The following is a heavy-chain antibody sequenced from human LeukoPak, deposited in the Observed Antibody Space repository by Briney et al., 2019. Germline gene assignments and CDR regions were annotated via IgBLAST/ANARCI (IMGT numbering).Heavy chain of an antibody. CDR1: GFTFSNVW. V-gene: IGHV3-53*01. J-gene: IGHJ4*02. Sequence: GGSLRLSCSASGFTFSNVWMSWVRQAPGKGLEWVSVIYSGGSTYYADSVKGRFTISRDNSKNTLYLQMNSLRADDTAVYYCARDPDYNDSAWGQGTLVTVSS. CDR2: IYSGGST. CDR3: ARDPDYNDSA. D-gene: IGHD3-22*01.